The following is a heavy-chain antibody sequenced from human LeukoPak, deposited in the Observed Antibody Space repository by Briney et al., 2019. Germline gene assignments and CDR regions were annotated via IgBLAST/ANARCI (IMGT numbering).Heavy chain of an antibody. J-gene: IGHJ6*03. V-gene: IGHV4-38-2*01. CDR3: ARQHDSYYYYYIDV. CDR1: GYSISNGYY. Sequence: RSSETLSLTCAVSGYSISNGYYWVWIRQPPGRGLEWIGSLYHSDSAYYNTSLRSRVSMSVDTSKNQFSLTLSLVTAADTAVYYCARQHDSYYYYYIDVWGSGTTVTVSS. CDR2: LYHSDSA.